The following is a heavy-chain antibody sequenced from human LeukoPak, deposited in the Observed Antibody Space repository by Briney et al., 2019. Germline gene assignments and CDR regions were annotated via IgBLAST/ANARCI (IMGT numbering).Heavy chain of an antibody. Sequence: PGGSLRLSCAASGFTVSSNYMSWVRQAPGKGLEWVSVIYSGGSTYYADSVKGRFTISRDNSKNTLSLQMNSLRAEDTAVYYCAREGRYFELLLDPFDMRGKGTMVTVSS. V-gene: IGHV3-66*01. CDR2: IYSGGST. D-gene: IGHD3-9*01. J-gene: IGHJ3*02. CDR3: AREGRYFELLLDPFDM. CDR1: GFTVSSNY.